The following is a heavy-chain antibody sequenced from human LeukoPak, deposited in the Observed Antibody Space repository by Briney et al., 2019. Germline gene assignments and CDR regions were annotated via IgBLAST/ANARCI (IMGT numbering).Heavy chain of an antibody. V-gene: IGHV4-30-4*08. D-gene: IGHD4-17*01. Sequence: PSETLSLTCTVSGGSVSSGSYYWSWIRQPPGKGLEWIAYVYYSGSTYYNPSLKSRLTISVDTSKNQFSLKLNSVTAADTAVYYCARGGGGSSTVTTYWFDPWGQGALVTVSS. CDR3: ARGGGGSSTVTTYWFDP. CDR2: VYYSGST. CDR1: GGSVSSGSYY. J-gene: IGHJ5*02.